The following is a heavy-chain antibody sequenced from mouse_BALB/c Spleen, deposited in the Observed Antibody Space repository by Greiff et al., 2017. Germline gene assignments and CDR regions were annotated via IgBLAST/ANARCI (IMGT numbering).Heavy chain of an antibody. D-gene: IGHD2-4*01. CDR3: ARHLIYYDYGAY. J-gene: IGHJ3*01. Sequence: EVKVVESGGGLVKPGGSLKLSCAASGFAFSSYDMSWVRQTPEKRLEWVAYISSGGGSTYYPDTVKGRFTISRDNAKNTLYLQMSSLKSEDTAMYYCARHLIYYDYGAYWGQGTLVTVSA. CDR2: ISSGGGST. V-gene: IGHV5-12-1*01. CDR1: GFAFSSYD.